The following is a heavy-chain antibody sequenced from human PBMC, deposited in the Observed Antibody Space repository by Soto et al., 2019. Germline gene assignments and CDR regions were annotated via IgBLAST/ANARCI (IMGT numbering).Heavy chain of an antibody. CDR2: ISSSGSTI. J-gene: IGHJ4*02. D-gene: IGHD3-9*01. Sequence: XGSLRLSCASSVFTFSSYEMNCVRHSPGKWLEWVSYISSSGSTIYYADSVKGRFTISRDNAKNSLYLQMNSLRAEDTAVYYCASVPTGSLFDWLLYDWGQGTLVTVSS. CDR1: VFTFSSYE. V-gene: IGHV3-48*03. CDR3: ASVPTGSLFDWLLYD.